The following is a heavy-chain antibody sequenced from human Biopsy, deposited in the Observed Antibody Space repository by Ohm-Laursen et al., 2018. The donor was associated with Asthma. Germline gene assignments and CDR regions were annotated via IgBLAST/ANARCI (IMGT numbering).Heavy chain of an antibody. Sequence: TLSLTRAVYGGSFSNYYWTWIRRPPGKGLEWIGEINHRGSTNYNPSLKSRVTLSVDTSKNQFSVKLRSVTAADTAVYYCARSPYYYGLLGPTRGFGVYAVWGHGTLVTVSS. J-gene: IGHJ3*01. D-gene: IGHD3-10*01. CDR3: ARSPYYYGLLGPTRGFGVYAV. CDR1: GGSFSNYY. CDR2: INHRGST. V-gene: IGHV4-34*01.